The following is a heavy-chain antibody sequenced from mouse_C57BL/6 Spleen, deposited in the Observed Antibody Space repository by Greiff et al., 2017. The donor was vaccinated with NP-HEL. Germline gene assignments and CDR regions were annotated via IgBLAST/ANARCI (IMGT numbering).Heavy chain of an antibody. CDR1: GFTFSDYY. Sequence: EVKLVESEGGLVQPGSSMKLSCTASGFTFSDYYMAWVRQVPEKGLEWVANINYDGSSTYYLDSLKSRFIISRDNAKNILYLQMSSLKSEDTATYYCARDERLRGFAYWGQGTLVTVSA. CDR3: ARDERLRGFAY. D-gene: IGHD2-4*01. CDR2: INYDGSST. J-gene: IGHJ3*01. V-gene: IGHV5-16*01.